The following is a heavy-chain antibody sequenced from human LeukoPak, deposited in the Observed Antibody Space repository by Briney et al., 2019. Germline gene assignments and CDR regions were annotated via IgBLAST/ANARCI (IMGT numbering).Heavy chain of an antibody. V-gene: IGHV4-34*01. Sequence: SETLSVTCAVYGGSFSGYYWSWIRQPPGKGLEWIGEINHSGSTNYNPSLRSRVTISVDTSKNQFSLKLSSVTAADTAVYHCARGPRFFDYWGQGTLVTVSS. CDR3: ARGPRFFDY. J-gene: IGHJ4*02. CDR2: INHSGST. CDR1: GGSFSGYY.